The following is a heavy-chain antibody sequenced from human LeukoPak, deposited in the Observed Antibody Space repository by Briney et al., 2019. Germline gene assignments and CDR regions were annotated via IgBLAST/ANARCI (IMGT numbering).Heavy chain of an antibody. V-gene: IGHV1-69*13. CDR2: IIPIFGTT. CDR3: ATYPLLGIPGEEPYYFDY. D-gene: IGHD2-21*01. CDR1: GGTFSSYA. Sequence: SVKVSCKASGGTFSSYAISWVRQAPGQGLEWMGGIIPIFGTTNYAQKFQGRVTITADESTSTAYMELSSLRSEDTAVYYCATYPLLGIPGEEPYYFDYWGQGTLVTVSS. J-gene: IGHJ4*02.